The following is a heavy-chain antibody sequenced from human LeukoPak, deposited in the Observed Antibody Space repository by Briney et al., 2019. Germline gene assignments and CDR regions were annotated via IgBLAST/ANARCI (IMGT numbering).Heavy chain of an antibody. Sequence: NPGGSLRLSCAASGFTFSSYSMNWVRQAPGKGLEWVSSISRSSSYIYYADSVKGRFTISRDNAKNSLYLQMNSLRAEDTAVYYCARVGYSYGPPFDYWDQGTLVTISS. D-gene: IGHD5-18*01. CDR1: GFTFSSYS. J-gene: IGHJ4*02. CDR3: ARVGYSYGPPFDY. V-gene: IGHV3-21*01. CDR2: ISRSSSYI.